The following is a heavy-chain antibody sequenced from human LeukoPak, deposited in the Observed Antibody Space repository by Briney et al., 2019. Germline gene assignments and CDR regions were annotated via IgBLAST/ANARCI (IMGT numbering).Heavy chain of an antibody. V-gene: IGHV3-30-3*01. CDR3: ARDPLPAGGSTHVDY. CDR2: ISYVGSNK. Sequence: PGRSLRLSCAASGFTFSSYAMHWVRQAPGKGLEWVAVISYVGSNKYYADSVKGRFTISRDNSKNTLYLQMNSLRAEDTAVYYCARDPLPAGGSTHVDYWGQGTLVTVSS. D-gene: IGHD2-2*01. CDR1: GFTFSSYA. J-gene: IGHJ4*02.